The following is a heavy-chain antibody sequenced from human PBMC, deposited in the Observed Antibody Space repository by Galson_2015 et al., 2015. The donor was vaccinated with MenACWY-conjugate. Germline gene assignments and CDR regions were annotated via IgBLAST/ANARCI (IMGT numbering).Heavy chain of an antibody. J-gene: IGHJ6*02. D-gene: IGHD3-9*01. CDR1: GGSFSGYY. Sequence: SETLSLTCAVYGGSFSGYYWSWIRQPPGKGLEWIGEINHSGSTNYNPSLKSRVTISVDTSKNQFSLKLSSVTAADTAVYYCARGLVGLDDILTVQYGMDVWGQGTTVTVSS. V-gene: IGHV4-34*01. CDR3: ARGLVGLDDILTVQYGMDV. CDR2: INHSGST.